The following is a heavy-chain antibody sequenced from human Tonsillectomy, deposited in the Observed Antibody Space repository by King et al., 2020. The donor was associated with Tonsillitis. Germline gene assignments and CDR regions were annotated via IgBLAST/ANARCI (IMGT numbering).Heavy chain of an antibody. J-gene: IGHJ5*02. CDR2: ISWNSGTI. Sequence: VQLVESGGGLVQPGRSLRLSCAASGFTFDDYCMHWVRQAPGKGLEWVSGISWNSGTICYADSVRGRITISRNNSKNSLYLQMNSLRAEDTALYYCAKALGSERLSGWFDNCGQGTLVTVSS. D-gene: IGHD1-26*01. CDR3: AKALGSERLSGWFDN. V-gene: IGHV3-9*01. CDR1: GFTFDDYC.